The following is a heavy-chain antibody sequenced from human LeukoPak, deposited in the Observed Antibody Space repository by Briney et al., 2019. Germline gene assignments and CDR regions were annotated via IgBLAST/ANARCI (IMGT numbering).Heavy chain of an antibody. CDR3: ARDLLRGPASSCCSGGILWGYYYYGMDV. Sequence: GASVKVSCKASGYTFTSYYMHWVRQAPGQGLEWMGIINPSGGDTSYAQKFQGRLTMTRDTSTNTVYMELTSLRSEDTAVYYCARDLLRGPASSCCSGGILWGYYYYGMDVWGQGTTVTVSS. V-gene: IGHV1-46*01. J-gene: IGHJ6*02. D-gene: IGHD2-15*01. CDR1: GYTFTSYY. CDR2: INPSGGDT.